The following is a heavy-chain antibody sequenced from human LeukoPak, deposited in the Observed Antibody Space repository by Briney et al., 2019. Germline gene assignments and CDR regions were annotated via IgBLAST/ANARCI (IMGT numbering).Heavy chain of an antibody. CDR3: ARGSSSSWYAFDI. D-gene: IGHD6-13*01. CDR1: GGSFSGYY. CDR2: INHSGST. V-gene: IGHV4-34*01. J-gene: IGHJ3*02. Sequence: SETLSLTCAVYGGSFSGYYWSWIRQPPGKGLEWIGEINHSGSTNYNPSLKSRVTISVDTSKNQFSLKLSSVTAADTAVYYCARGSSSSWYAFDIWGLGTMVTVSS.